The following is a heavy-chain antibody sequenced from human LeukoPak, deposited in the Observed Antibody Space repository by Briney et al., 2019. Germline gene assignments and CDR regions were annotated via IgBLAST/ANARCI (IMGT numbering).Heavy chain of an antibody. V-gene: IGHV3-53*01. CDR2: IYSGGST. Sequence: GGSLRLSCAASGFTFSNAWMSWVRQAPGKGLEWVSVIYSGGSTYYADSVKGRFTISRDISKNTLYIQMNTLRAEDTAVYYCARGRNRAFDIWGQGTMVTVSS. CDR3: ARGRNRAFDI. CDR1: GFTFSNAW. J-gene: IGHJ3*02.